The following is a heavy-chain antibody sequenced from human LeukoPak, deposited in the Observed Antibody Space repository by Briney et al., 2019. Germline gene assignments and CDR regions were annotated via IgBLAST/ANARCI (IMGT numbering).Heavy chain of an antibody. CDR3: ARDANEYSSSGDFDY. Sequence: ASVKVSCKASGYTFTSYAMHWVRQAPGQRLEWMGWINAGNGNTKYSQKFQGRVTITADESTSTAYMELSSLRSEDTAVYYCARDANEYSSSGDFDYWGQGTLVTVSS. D-gene: IGHD6-6*01. CDR2: INAGNGNT. CDR1: GYTFTSYA. J-gene: IGHJ4*02. V-gene: IGHV1-3*01.